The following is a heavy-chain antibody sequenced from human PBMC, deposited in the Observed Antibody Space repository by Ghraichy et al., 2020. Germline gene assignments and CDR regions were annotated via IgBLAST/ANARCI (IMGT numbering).Heavy chain of an antibody. Sequence: GGSLRLSCAASGFTFSSYVMHWVRQAPGKGLEWVAVISYDAGNKYHAESVKGRFTISRDNSKNTLYLEMNSLRAEDTAVYYCAKDYYGDYDSYYYAMDVWGQGTTVTVSS. CDR1: GFTFSSYV. CDR3: AKDYYGDYDSYYYAMDV. CDR2: ISYDAGNK. J-gene: IGHJ6*02. V-gene: IGHV3-30*18. D-gene: IGHD4-17*01.